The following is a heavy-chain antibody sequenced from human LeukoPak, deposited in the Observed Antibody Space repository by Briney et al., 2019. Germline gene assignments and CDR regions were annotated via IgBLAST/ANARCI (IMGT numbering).Heavy chain of an antibody. CDR1: GYTFTSYG. D-gene: IGHD3-22*01. CDR2: ISAYNGNT. CDR3: ARGYYDSSVCAFDI. V-gene: IGHV1-18*01. J-gene: IGHJ3*02. Sequence: ASVKVSCKASGYTFTSYGISWVRQAPGQGLGWMGGISAYNGNTNYAQKLQGRVTMTTDTSTSTAHMELRSLRSDDTAVYYCARGYYDSSVCAFDIWGQGTMVTVSS.